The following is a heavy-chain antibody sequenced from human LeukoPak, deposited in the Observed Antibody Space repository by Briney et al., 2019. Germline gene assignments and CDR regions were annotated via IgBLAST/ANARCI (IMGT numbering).Heavy chain of an antibody. D-gene: IGHD3-3*01. J-gene: IGHJ3*02. CDR1: GFTFSSYW. Sequence: GGSLRLSCAASGFTFSSYWMHWVRQAPGKGLVWVSRINSDGSSTSYADSVKGRFTISRDNAKNSLYLQMNSLRAEDTAVYYCARVVYSRFLEWLTPDAFDIWGQGTMVTVSS. V-gene: IGHV3-74*01. CDR2: INSDGSST. CDR3: ARVVYSRFLEWLTPDAFDI.